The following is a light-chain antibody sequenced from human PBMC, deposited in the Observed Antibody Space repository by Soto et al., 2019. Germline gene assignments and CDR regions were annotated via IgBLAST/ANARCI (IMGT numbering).Light chain of an antibody. CDR1: QSVSSY. J-gene: IGKJ4*01. Sequence: EIVLTQSPATLSLSPGERATLSCRASQSVSSYLAWYQQKPGQAPRLLIYDASNRATGIPARFSGSGSGTDFTLTISSLEPEDFAVYYCQQSSNWPERTCGGGTKGEIK. CDR3: QQSSNWPERT. V-gene: IGKV3-11*01. CDR2: DAS.